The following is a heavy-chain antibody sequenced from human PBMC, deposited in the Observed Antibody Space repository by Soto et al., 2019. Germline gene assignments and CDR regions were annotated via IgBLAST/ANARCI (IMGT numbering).Heavy chain of an antibody. J-gene: IGHJ4*02. CDR1: GFTFSSYA. D-gene: IGHD3-3*01. CDR3: AKDRAGDIYVAARSGLHY. V-gene: IGHV3-30*18. Sequence: GGSLRLSCAASGFTFSSYAMSWVRQAPGKGLEWVAVISYDGSNKYYGDSVKGRFTISRDNSKNTLYLQMNSLRADDTAVYYCAKDRAGDIYVAARSGLHYWGPGTLVTVYS. CDR2: ISYDGSNK.